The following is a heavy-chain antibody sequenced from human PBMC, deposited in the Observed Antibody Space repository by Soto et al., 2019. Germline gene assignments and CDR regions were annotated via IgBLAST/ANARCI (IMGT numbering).Heavy chain of an antibody. CDR2: ISGSGGST. CDR1: GFTFSSYA. CDR3: AKVGDFWSGYYTAYFDY. J-gene: IGHJ4*02. D-gene: IGHD3-3*01. V-gene: IGHV3-23*01. Sequence: GGSLRLSCAASGFTFSSYAMSWVRQAPGKGLEWVSAISGSGGSTYYADSVKGRFTISRDNSKNTPYLQMNSLRAEDTAVYYCAKVGDFWSGYYTAYFDYWGQGTLVTVSS.